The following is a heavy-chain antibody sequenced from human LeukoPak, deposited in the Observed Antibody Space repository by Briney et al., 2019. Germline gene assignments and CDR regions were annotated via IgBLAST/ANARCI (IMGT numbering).Heavy chain of an antibody. Sequence: GASVKVSCKASGYTFTRYYMHWVRQAPGQGLEWRGRINPSGGSTRYAQEFQGRVTMTRDTSTSAVYMELSSLRSEDTAVYYCARGEGGYFDYWGQGTLVTVSS. V-gene: IGHV1-46*01. CDR3: ARGEGGYFDY. J-gene: IGHJ4*02. D-gene: IGHD3-16*01. CDR2: INPSGGST. CDR1: GYTFTRYY.